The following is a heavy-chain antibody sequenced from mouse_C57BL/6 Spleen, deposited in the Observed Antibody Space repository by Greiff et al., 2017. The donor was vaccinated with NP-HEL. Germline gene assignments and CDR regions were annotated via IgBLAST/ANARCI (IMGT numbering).Heavy chain of an antibody. J-gene: IGHJ4*01. CDR1: GFTFSDYG. D-gene: IGHD1-1*01. V-gene: IGHV5-17*01. Sequence: EVKLMESGGGLVKPGGSLKLSCAASGFTFSDYGMHWVRQAPEKGLEWVAYISSGSSTIYYADTVKGRFTISRDNAKNTLFLQMTSLRSEDTAMYYCARTYYYGSSYAMDYWGQGTSVTVSS. CDR3: ARTYYYGSSYAMDY. CDR2: ISSGSSTI.